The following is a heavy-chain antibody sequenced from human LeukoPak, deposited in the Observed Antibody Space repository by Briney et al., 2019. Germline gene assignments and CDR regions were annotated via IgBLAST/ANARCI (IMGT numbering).Heavy chain of an antibody. J-gene: IGHJ3*02. CDR3: ARGVKGAFDI. CDR2: INPNSGGT. CDR1: GYTFSTYG. V-gene: IGHV1-2*06. D-gene: IGHD4-11*01. Sequence: GASVKVSCKASGYTFSTYGVTWVRQAPGQGLEWMGRINPNSGGTNYAQKFQGRVTMTRDTSISTAYMELSRLRSDDTAVYYCARGVKGAFDIWGQGTMVTVSS.